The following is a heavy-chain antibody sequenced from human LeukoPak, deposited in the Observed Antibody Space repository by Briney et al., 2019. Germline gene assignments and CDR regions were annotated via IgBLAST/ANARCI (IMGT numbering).Heavy chain of an antibody. Sequence: GGSLRLSCAASGVTFSSYAMSWVRQAPGKGLEWVSGISGSGGGAYYADSVKGRFTSSRDNSKNTLYLQMNSLRAEDTALYPCASQSGYSNRWYCFAYWGQGTLATVSS. CDR3: ASQSGYSNRWYCFAY. CDR2: ISGSGGGA. V-gene: IGHV3-23*01. CDR1: GVTFSSYA. D-gene: IGHD6-13*01. J-gene: IGHJ4*02.